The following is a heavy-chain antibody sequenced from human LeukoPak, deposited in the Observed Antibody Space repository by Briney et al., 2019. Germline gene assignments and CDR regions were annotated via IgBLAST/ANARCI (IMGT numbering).Heavy chain of an antibody. Sequence: GGSLRLSCAASGFIFSTYSMNWVRQAPGKGLEWVSSISSGSSHIYNPDSVKGRFTISRDNAKNSLYLQMNSLRAEDTAVYYCARDFRTRLDGYSPPYHYDYWGQGTLVTVSS. V-gene: IGHV3-21*01. J-gene: IGHJ4*02. D-gene: IGHD5-24*01. CDR1: GFIFSTYS. CDR3: ARDFRTRLDGYSPPYHYDY. CDR2: ISSGSSHI.